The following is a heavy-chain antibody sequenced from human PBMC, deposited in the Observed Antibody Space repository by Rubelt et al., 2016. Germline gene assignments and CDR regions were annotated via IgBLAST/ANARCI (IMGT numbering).Heavy chain of an antibody. CDR2: IYPGDSDT. CDR1: GYSFTSYW. Sequence: EVQLVQSGAEVKKPGESLRISCKGSGYSFTSYWIGWVRQMPGKGLAWMGIIYPGDSDTRYSPSTQGQVTISAEKSIRTAYWEGSSLQASDTAMVYCAGLLQLWPFDYWGQGTLVTVSA. CDR3: AGLLQLWPFDY. D-gene: IGHD5-18*01. J-gene: IGHJ4*02. V-gene: IGHV5-51*01.